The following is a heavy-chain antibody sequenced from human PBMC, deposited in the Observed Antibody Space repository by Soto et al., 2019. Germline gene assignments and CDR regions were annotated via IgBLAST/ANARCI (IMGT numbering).Heavy chain of an antibody. D-gene: IGHD3-22*01. CDR3: AKIYGSSAYYPDY. CDR2: ISAGGGST. V-gene: IGHV3-23*01. CDR1: GFTFSSYA. Sequence: GGSLRLSCAASGFTFSSYAMSWVRQAPGRGLEWVSAISAGGGSTYYADSVKGRFTISRDNSKNTLYLQMDSLRAEDTAVYYCAKIYGSSAYYPDYWGQGTLGTV. J-gene: IGHJ4*02.